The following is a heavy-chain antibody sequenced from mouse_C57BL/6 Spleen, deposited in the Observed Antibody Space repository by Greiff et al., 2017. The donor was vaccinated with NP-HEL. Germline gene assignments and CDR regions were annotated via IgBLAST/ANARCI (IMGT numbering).Heavy chain of an antibody. Sequence: EVQLQESGGGLVQPKGSLKLSCAASGFSFNTYAMNWVRQAPGKGLEWVARIRSKSNNYATYYADSVKDRFTISRDDSESMLYLQMNNLKTEDTAMYYCVRQGLLRVDYAMDYWGQGTSVTVSS. CDR1: GFSFNTYA. D-gene: IGHD2-3*01. CDR3: VRQGLLRVDYAMDY. CDR2: IRSKSNNYAT. V-gene: IGHV10-1*01. J-gene: IGHJ4*01.